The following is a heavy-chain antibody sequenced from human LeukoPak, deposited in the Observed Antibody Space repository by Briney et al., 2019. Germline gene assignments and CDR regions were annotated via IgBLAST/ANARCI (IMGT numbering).Heavy chain of an antibody. V-gene: IGHV4-61*01. Sequence: SETLSLTCTVSGYSISSSYSWSWIRQPPGKGLEWIGYIFYSGSTNYNPSLKSRVTISVDTSKNQFSLKLSSVTAADTAVYYCARSIDWFDPWGQGTLVTVSS. CDR1: GYSISSSYS. CDR3: ARSIDWFDP. J-gene: IGHJ5*02. CDR2: IFYSGST.